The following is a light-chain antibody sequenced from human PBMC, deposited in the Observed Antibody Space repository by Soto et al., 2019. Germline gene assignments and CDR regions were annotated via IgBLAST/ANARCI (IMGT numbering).Light chain of an antibody. CDR1: QSVRSN. CDR2: GAS. Sequence: EIVMTQSPATLSVSPGERATLSCRASQSVRSNLAWYQQKPGQAPRLLIYGASTRATGIPARFSGSGSGTEFTLTISSLQSEDFAVYYCQHYGYPQWTFGQGTKVDIK. J-gene: IGKJ1*01. CDR3: QHYGYPQWT. V-gene: IGKV3-15*01.